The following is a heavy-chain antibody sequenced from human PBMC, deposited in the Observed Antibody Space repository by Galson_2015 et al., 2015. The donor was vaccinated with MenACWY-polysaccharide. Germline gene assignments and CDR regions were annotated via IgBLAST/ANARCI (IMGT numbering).Heavy chain of an antibody. Sequence: SLRLSCAASGFTISTYSMNWVRQAPGEGLEWVSHLNSGGSAGVYADSVKGRFTISRDNAKNSLYLQMNSLGDEDTAVYYCARDAWFGDLKYFFDYWGQGTLVTVSS. D-gene: IGHD3-10*01. CDR1: GFTISTYS. V-gene: IGHV3-48*02. J-gene: IGHJ4*02. CDR3: ARDAWFGDLKYFFDY. CDR2: LNSGGSAG.